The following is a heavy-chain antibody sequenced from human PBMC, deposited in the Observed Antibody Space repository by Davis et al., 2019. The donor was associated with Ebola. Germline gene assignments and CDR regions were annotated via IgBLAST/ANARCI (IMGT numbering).Heavy chain of an antibody. Sequence: PSETLSLTCTVSGGSISSGGYYWSWIRQHPGKGLEWIGYIYYSGSTYYNPSLKSRVTISVDTSNNQFSLKLSSVTAADTAVYYCARGIEEGNWYFDLWGRGTLVTVSS. V-gene: IGHV4-31*03. CDR3: ARGIEEGNWYFDL. CDR2: IYYSGST. D-gene: IGHD3-10*01. J-gene: IGHJ2*01. CDR1: GGSISSGGYY.